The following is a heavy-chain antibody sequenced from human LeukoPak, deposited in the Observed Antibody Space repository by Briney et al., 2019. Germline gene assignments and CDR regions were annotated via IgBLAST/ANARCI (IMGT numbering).Heavy chain of an antibody. CDR3: ARFRAGRTSHYYDSSGLYYFDY. J-gene: IGHJ4*02. D-gene: IGHD3-22*01. CDR1: GFTLTSYG. CDR2: TSYDGSNK. V-gene: IGHV3-30*03. Sequence: GGSLRLSCAASGFTLTSYGIHWVRQAPGKGLEWVAVTSYDGSNKYYADSVKGRFAISRDNTKNPLYLQMNGLRAEDTAVYYCARFRAGRTSHYYDSSGLYYFDYWGQGTLVTVSS.